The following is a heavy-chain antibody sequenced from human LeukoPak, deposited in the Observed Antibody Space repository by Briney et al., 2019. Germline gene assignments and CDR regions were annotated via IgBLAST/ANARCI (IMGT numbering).Heavy chain of an antibody. J-gene: IGHJ4*02. V-gene: IGHV3-64D*09. CDR2: ISSNGGST. Sequence: GGSLRLSCSASGFTFSSYAMHWVRQAPGKGLEYASAISSNGGSTYYADSVKGRFTISRDNSKNTLYLQMSSLRAEDTAVYYCVNSVAYWGQGTLVTVSS. CDR3: VNSVAY. CDR1: GFTFSSYA.